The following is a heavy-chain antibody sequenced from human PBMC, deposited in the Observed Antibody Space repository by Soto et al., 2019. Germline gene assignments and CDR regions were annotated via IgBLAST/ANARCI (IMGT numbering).Heavy chain of an antibody. CDR3: ARDQGEPGAQYYYYGMDV. V-gene: IGHV4-30-4*01. CDR1: GGSISSGDYH. CDR2: IYYSGST. J-gene: IGHJ6*02. Sequence: SETLSLTCTVSGGSISSGDYHWSWIRQPPGKGLEWIGYIYYSGSTYYNPSLKSRVTISVDTSKNQFSLKLSSVTAADTAVYYCARDQGEPGAQYYYYGMDVWGQGTTVTVSS.